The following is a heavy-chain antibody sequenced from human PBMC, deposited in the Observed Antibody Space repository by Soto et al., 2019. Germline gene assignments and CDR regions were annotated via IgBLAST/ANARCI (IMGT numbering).Heavy chain of an antibody. J-gene: IGHJ4*02. Sequence: WGLPRVPRSAFWCNIVDLGVSRVRQAPGKGLEWVSAISGSGGNTYYADSVKGRFTISRDNSKNTLYLQMNSLRAEDTAVYYCAKTLYYYDTGGYQWGQGTLVTVSS. CDR1: WCNIVDLG. CDR3: AKTLYYYDTGGYQ. V-gene: IGHV3-23*01. CDR2: ISGSGGNT. D-gene: IGHD3-22*01.